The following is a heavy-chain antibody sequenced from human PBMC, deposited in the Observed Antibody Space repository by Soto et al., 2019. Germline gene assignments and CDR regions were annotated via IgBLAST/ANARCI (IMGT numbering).Heavy chain of an antibody. J-gene: IGHJ5*02. CDR2: ISSSSSTI. V-gene: IGHV3-48*01. D-gene: IGHD4-17*01. Sequence: GGSLRLSCAASGFTFSSYSMNWVRQAPGKGLEWVSYISSSSSTIYYADSVKGRFTISRDNAKNSLYLQMNSLRAEDTAVYYCARGDTVTDFNWFDPWGQGTLVTVSS. CDR1: GFTFSSYS. CDR3: ARGDTVTDFNWFDP.